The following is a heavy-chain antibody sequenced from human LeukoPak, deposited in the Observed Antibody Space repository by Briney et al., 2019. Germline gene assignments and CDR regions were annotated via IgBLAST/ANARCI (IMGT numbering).Heavy chain of an antibody. CDR2: IRSKAYGGTT. CDR1: GFTFGDYA. Sequence: PGRSLRLSCTASGFTFGDYAMSWVRQAPGKGLEWVGFIRSKAYGGTTEYAASVKGRFTISRDDSKSIAYLQMNSLKTEDTAVYYCTRESRRDPFDYWGQGTLVTVSS. CDR3: TRESRRDPFDY. J-gene: IGHJ4*02. D-gene: IGHD6-25*01. V-gene: IGHV3-49*04.